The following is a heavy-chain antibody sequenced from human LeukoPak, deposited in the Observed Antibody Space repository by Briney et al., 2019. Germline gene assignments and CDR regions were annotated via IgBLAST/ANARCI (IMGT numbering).Heavy chain of an antibody. Sequence: PGGSLRLSCAASGFTVSRNYMSWVRQAPGKGLEWVSIIYSEGSTYYADSVKGRFTISRDNSKDTLYLQMNSLRADDTAVYYCARVIVARGVYDAFDIWGQGTMVTVSS. CDR1: GFTVSRNY. V-gene: IGHV3-66*01. D-gene: IGHD3-10*01. J-gene: IGHJ3*02. CDR2: IYSEGST. CDR3: ARVIVARGVYDAFDI.